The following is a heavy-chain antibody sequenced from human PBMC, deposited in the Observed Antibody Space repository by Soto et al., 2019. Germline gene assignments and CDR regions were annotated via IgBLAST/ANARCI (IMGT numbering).Heavy chain of an antibody. CDR2: IIPILGLA. D-gene: IGHD2-2*01. CDR3: AREIYCSSTSCPVDY. CDR1: GGTFSSYT. J-gene: IGHJ4*02. V-gene: IGHV1-69*04. Sequence: SVKVSCKASGGTFSSYTISWVRQAPGQGLDWMGRIIPILGLANYAQKFQGRVTITADKSTSTAYMELSSLRSEDTSLYYCAREIYCSSTSCPVDYWGQGTLVTVSS.